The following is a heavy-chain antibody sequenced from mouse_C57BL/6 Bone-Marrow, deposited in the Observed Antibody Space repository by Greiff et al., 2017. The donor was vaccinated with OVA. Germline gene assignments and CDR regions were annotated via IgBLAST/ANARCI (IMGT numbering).Heavy chain of an antibody. D-gene: IGHD1-1*02. CDR2: IDPSDSYT. CDR3: AHGLYYAMDY. J-gene: IGHJ4*01. Sequence: QVQLQQSGAELVKPGASVKLSCKASGYTFTSYWMQWVKQRPGQGLEWIGEIDPSDSYTNYNQKFKGKATLTVDTSSSTAYMQLSSLTSEDSAVYYCAHGLYYAMDYWGQGTSVTVSS. V-gene: IGHV1-50*01. CDR1: GYTFTSYW.